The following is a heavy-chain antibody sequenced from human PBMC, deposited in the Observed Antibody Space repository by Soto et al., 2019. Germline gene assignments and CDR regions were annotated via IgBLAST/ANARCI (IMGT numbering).Heavy chain of an antibody. CDR2: INPSGGST. J-gene: IGHJ5*02. V-gene: IGHV1-46*01. CDR3: GRDSEPPYSSSWYWFDP. D-gene: IGHD6-13*01. CDR1: GYTFTSYY. Sequence: ASVKVSCKASGYTFTSYYMHWVRQAPGQGLEWMGIINPSGGSTSYAQKFQGRVTMTRDTSTSTVYMELSSLRSEDTAVYYCGRDSEPPYSSSWYWFDPWGQGTLVTVSS.